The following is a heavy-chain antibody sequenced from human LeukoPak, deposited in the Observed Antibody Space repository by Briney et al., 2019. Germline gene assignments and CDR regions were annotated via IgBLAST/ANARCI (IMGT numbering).Heavy chain of an antibody. CDR3: ARPGTDGYIPDY. V-gene: IGHV3-48*03. CDR2: ISSSGNTV. Sequence: GGSLRLSCAASGFTFSSYEMNWVRQAPGKGLEWISYISSSGNTVYYADSVKGRFTISRDNAKNSLYLQMNSLRAEDTAVYYCARPGTDGYIPDYWGQGTLVTVSS. CDR1: GFTFSSYE. D-gene: IGHD5-24*01. J-gene: IGHJ4*02.